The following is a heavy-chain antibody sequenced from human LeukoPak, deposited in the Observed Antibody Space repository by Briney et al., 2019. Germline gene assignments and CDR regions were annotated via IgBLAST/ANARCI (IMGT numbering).Heavy chain of an antibody. CDR1: GYTFTGYY. CDR2: INPNSGGT. D-gene: IGHD6-13*01. J-gene: IGHJ6*03. Sequence: ASVKVSCKASGYTFTGYYMHWVRQAPGQGLEWMGWINPNSGGTNYAQKFQGRVTMTRDASISTAYMELSRLRSDDTAVYYCASPDSSSWCFSGYYYYMDVWGKGTTVTVSS. V-gene: IGHV1-2*02. CDR3: ASPDSSSWCFSGYYYYMDV.